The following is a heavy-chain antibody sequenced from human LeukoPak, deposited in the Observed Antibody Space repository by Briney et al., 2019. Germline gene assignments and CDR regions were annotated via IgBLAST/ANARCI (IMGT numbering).Heavy chain of an antibody. CDR2: ISSSGSTI. V-gene: IGHV3-11*01. CDR1: EFSVGSNY. Sequence: PGGSLRLSCAASEFSVGSNYMTWVRQAPGKGLEWVSYISSSGSTIYYADSVKGRFTISRDNAKNSLYLQMNSLRTEDTALYYCARDSLSDYSESSGYFGGFQHWGQGTLVTVSS. J-gene: IGHJ1*01. D-gene: IGHD3-22*01. CDR3: ARDSLSDYSESSGYFGGFQH.